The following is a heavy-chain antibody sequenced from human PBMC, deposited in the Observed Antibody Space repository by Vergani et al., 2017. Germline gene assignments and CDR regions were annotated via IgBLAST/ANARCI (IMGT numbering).Heavy chain of an antibody. J-gene: IGHJ5*02. V-gene: IGHV1-2*02. Sequence: VQLVQSGAEVKKPGATVKISCKVSGYTFTDYYMHWVRQAPGQGLEWMGWINPNSGGTNYAQKFQGRVTMTRDTSTSTGYMELSSLRSEDTAVYYCARGAITIFGVATNWFDPWGQGTLVTVSS. D-gene: IGHD3-3*01. CDR3: ARGAITIFGVATNWFDP. CDR1: GYTFTDYY. CDR2: INPNSGGT.